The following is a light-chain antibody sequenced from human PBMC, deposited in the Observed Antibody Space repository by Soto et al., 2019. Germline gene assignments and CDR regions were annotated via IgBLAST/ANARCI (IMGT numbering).Light chain of an antibody. CDR2: EVS. J-gene: IGLJ2*01. Sequence: QSALTQPASVSGSPGQSITISCTGTSSDVGGYNYVSWYQQHPGKAPKLMIYEVSNRPSGVSNRFSGSKSGNTASLTISGLQADDDADYYCSSYTSISTLVFGGGTKLTVL. CDR3: SSYTSISTLV. V-gene: IGLV2-14*01. CDR1: SSDVGGYNY.